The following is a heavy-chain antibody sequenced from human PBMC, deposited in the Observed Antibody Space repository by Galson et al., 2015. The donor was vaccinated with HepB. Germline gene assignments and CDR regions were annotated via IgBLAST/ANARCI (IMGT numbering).Heavy chain of an antibody. Sequence: SVKVSCKVSGYTLTELSMHWVRQAPGKGLEWMGGFDPEDGETIYAQKFQGRVTMTEDTSTDTAYMELSSLRSEDTAVYYCATVLSETEVIYCSGGSCHRSNWFDPWGQGTLVTVSS. CDR3: ATVLSETEVIYCSGGSCHRSNWFDP. V-gene: IGHV1-24*01. CDR1: GYTLTELS. D-gene: IGHD2-15*01. J-gene: IGHJ5*02. CDR2: FDPEDGET.